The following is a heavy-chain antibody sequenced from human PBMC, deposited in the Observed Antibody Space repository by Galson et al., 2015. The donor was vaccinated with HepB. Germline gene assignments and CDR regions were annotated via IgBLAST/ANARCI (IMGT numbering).Heavy chain of an antibody. CDR1: GYTLTELS. Sequence: SVKVSCKVSGYTLTELSMHWVRQAPGKGLEWMGGFDPEGGETIYAQKFQGRVTMTEDTSTDTAYMELSSLISEDTAVYYCATGLPGEYQLLIGAFDIWGQGTMVTVSS. D-gene: IGHD2-2*01. J-gene: IGHJ3*02. CDR2: FDPEGGET. CDR3: ATGLPGEYQLLIGAFDI. V-gene: IGHV1-24*01.